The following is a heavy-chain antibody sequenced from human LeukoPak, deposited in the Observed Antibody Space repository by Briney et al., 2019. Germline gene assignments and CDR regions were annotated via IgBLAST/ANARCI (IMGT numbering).Heavy chain of an antibody. Sequence: ASVKVSCKASGYTFTSYDINRVRQATGQGLEWMGWMNPNSGNTGYAHKFQGRVTMTRNTSITTAHMELSSLTSEDTAVYYCARRNYGDPRWFDPWGQGTLVIVSS. CDR3: ARRNYGDPRWFDP. D-gene: IGHD4-17*01. J-gene: IGHJ5*02. CDR1: GYTFTSYD. CDR2: MNPNSGNT. V-gene: IGHV1-8*01.